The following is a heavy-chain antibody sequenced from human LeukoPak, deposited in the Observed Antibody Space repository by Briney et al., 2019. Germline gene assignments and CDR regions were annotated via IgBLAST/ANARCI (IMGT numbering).Heavy chain of an antibody. CDR3: ARLRFYDSTGYSPGHYMDV. CDR1: GGPIYSYY. D-gene: IGHD3-22*01. V-gene: IGHV4-4*07. J-gene: IGHJ6*03. CDR2: LYPGVSP. Sequence: SETLSLTCTVSGGPIYSYYWSWIRQTAGKGLEWIGRLYPGVSPNYNPSLKSRVTMSVDTSKKQFTLKLNTVTAADTAVYYCARLRFYDSTGYSPGHYMDVWGKGTTVTVSS.